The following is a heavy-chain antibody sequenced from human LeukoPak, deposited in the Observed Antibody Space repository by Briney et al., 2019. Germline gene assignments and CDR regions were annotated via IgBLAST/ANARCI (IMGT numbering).Heavy chain of an antibody. CDR2: IYYSGST. CDR1: GGSISSYY. Sequence: PSETLSLTCTVSGGSISSYYWSWIRQPPGKGLEWIGYIYYSGSTNYNPSLKSRVTISVDTSRNQFSLKLSSVTAADTAVYYCARGPPLHSSSWYYYYYYGMDVWGQGTTVTVSS. J-gene: IGHJ6*02. CDR3: ARGPPLHSSSWYYYYYYGMDV. D-gene: IGHD6-13*01. V-gene: IGHV4-59*08.